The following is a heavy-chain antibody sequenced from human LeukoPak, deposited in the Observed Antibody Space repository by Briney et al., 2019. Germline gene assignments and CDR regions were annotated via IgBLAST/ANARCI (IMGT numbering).Heavy chain of an antibody. D-gene: IGHD3-10*02. CDR1: GLTFSSNA. J-gene: IGHJ4*02. V-gene: IGHV3-23*01. CDR3: ATHCSGSYRYYFDY. CDR2: ISGSGGST. Sequence: GGSLRLSCAASGLTFSSNAMSWVRQAPGKGLEWVSTISGSGGSTYYADSVKGRFTISRDNSKNTLYLQMNSLRAEDTAVYYCATHCSGSYRYYFDYWGQGTLVTVSS.